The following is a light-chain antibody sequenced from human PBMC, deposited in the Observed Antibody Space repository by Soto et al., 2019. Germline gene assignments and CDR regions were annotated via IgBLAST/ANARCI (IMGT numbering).Light chain of an antibody. V-gene: IGLV2-14*01. J-gene: IGLJ1*01. CDR1: SSDVGGYKF. CDR2: EVS. Sequence: QSALTQPASVSGSPGQSITISCTETSSDVGGYKFVSWYQQHPGKAPKLMIYEVSNRPSGVSNRFSGSKSGNTASLTISGLQAEDEAYYYCSSYTSSSTLVFGTGTKLTVL. CDR3: SSYTSSSTLV.